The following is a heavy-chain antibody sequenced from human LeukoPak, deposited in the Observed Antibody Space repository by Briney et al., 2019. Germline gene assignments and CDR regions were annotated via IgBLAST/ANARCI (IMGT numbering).Heavy chain of an antibody. V-gene: IGHV4-34*01. Sequence: PSETLSLTCAVYGGSFSGYYWSWIRQPPGKGLEWIGEINHSGSTNYNPSLKSRVTISVDTSKNQFSLKLSSVTAADTAVYYCARTFGVDPWGQGTLVTVSS. D-gene: IGHD2/OR15-2a*01. J-gene: IGHJ5*02. CDR3: ARTFGVDP. CDR1: GGSFSGYY. CDR2: INHSGST.